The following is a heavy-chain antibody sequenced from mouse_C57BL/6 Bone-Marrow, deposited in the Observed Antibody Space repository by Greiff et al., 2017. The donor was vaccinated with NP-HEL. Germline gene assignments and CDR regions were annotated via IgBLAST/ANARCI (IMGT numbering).Heavy chain of an antibody. J-gene: IGHJ2*01. D-gene: IGHD1-1*01. CDR1: GYTFTSYG. V-gene: IGHV1-81*01. CDR3: ARRVVARGYLDY. CDR2: IYPRSGNT. Sequence: QVQLQQSGAELARPGASVKLSCKASGYTFTSYGISWVKQRTGQGLEWIGEIYPRSGNTYYNAKFKGKATLTADKSSSTAYMELRSLTSEDSAVYFCARRVVARGYLDYWGQGTTLTVSS.